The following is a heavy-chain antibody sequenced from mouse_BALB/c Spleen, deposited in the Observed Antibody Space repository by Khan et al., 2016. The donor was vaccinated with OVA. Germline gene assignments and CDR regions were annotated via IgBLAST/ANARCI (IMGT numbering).Heavy chain of an antibody. V-gene: IGHV1-80*01. CDR3: ASFGCWLAY. Sequence: QVQLKQSGAELVRPGSSVKLSCKASGYAFSSYWMNWVRQRPGQGLEWIGQIYPGDGNTYYNDNFKGKATLSTDKSTSTAYMQLSSLTSDDSAVYLCASFGCWLAYWGQGTLLTVSA. J-gene: IGHJ3*01. CDR2: IYPGDGNT. CDR1: GYAFSSYW.